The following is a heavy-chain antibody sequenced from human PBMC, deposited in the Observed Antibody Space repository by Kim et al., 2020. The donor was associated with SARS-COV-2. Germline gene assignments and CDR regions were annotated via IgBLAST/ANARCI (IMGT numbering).Heavy chain of an antibody. CDR3: TSYLTGYYNFDY. D-gene: IGHD3-9*01. CDR2: MKSKTDGGTT. Sequence: GGSLRLSCAASGFTFSNTWMTWVRQAPGKGLEWVGRMKSKTDGGTTDYAAPVKVRFTISREDSKNMLYLQMNSLKTEDTAVYYCTSYLTGYYNFDYWGQGTLVTVSS. J-gene: IGHJ4*02. CDR1: GFTFSNTW. V-gene: IGHV3-15*01.